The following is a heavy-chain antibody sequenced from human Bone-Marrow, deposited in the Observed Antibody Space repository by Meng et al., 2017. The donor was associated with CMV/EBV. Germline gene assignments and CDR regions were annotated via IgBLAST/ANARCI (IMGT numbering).Heavy chain of an antibody. CDR2: INHSGST. J-gene: IGHJ5*02. CDR3: ARRHYDFWSGYNGFDP. D-gene: IGHD3-3*01. Sequence: SETLSLTCAVYGGSFSGYYWSWIRQPPGKGLEWIGEINHSGSTNYNPSLKSRVTISVDTSKNQFSLKLSSVTAADTAVYYCARRHYDFWSGYNGFDPWGQRTLVTVSS. V-gene: IGHV4-34*01. CDR1: GGSFSGYY.